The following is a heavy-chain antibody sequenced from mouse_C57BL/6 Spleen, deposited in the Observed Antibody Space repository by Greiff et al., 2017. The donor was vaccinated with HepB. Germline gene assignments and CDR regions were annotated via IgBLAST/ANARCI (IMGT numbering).Heavy chain of an antibody. CDR1: GYTFTSYW. D-gene: IGHD2-4*01. CDR3: AREGDYGDYAMDY. V-gene: IGHV1-53*01. CDR2: INPSNGGT. J-gene: IGHJ4*01. Sequence: QVQLQQPGTELVKPGASVKLSCKASGYTFTSYWMHWVKQRPGQGLEWIGNINPSNGGTNYNEKFKSKATLTVDKSSSPDYMQLSSLTSEDSAVYDCAREGDYGDYAMDYWGKGTSVTVSS.